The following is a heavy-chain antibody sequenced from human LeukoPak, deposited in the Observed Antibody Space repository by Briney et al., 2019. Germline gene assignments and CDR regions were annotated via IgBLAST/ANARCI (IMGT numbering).Heavy chain of an antibody. CDR2: INPSGGT. J-gene: IGHJ4*02. CDR1: GYTFSIYN. Sequence: ASVKVSCKASGYTFSIYNMHWVRQAPGQGLEWMGIINPSGGTSYAQKLQGRITMTRDTSTSTLLMELSSLRSEDTAVYYCARRAGRNIAARNQNYFDYWGQGTLVTVSS. V-gene: IGHV1-46*01. D-gene: IGHD6-6*01. CDR3: ARRAGRNIAARNQNYFDY.